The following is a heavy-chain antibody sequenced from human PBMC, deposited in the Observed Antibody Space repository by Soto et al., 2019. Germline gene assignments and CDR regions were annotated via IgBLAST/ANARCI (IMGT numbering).Heavy chain of an antibody. CDR2: IKSKTDGGTT. D-gene: IGHD3-10*01. J-gene: IGHJ4*02. V-gene: IGHV3-15*01. CDR3: TTAGFNYYGSGSYYRAPYYFDY. Sequence: GGSLRLSCAAPGFTFSNAWMSWVRQAPGKGLEWVGRIKSKTDGGTTDYAAPVKGRFTISRDDSKNTLYLQMNSLKTEDTAVYYCTTAGFNYYGSGSYYRAPYYFDYWGQGTLVTVSS. CDR1: GFTFSNAW.